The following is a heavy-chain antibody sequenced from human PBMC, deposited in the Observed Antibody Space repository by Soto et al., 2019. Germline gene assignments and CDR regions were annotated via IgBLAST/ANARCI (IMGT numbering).Heavy chain of an antibody. Sequence: QVQLQESGPGLVKPSETLSLTCTVSGGSISSYYWSWIRQPPGKGLEWIGYIYYSGSTNYNPSLKSRVTISVDTSKNQCSLKLSSVTAADTAVYYCARDRGSSGWYRRGGFDPWGQGTLVTVSS. CDR2: IYYSGST. J-gene: IGHJ5*02. CDR3: ARDRGSSGWYRRGGFDP. D-gene: IGHD6-19*01. V-gene: IGHV4-59*01. CDR1: GGSISSYY.